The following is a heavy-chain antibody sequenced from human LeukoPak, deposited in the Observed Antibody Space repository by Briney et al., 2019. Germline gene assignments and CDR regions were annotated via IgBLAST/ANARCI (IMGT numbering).Heavy chain of an antibody. CDR3: AKDTSIGKYCTNGVCSPFDY. D-gene: IGHD2-8*01. CDR2: ISDSGDYT. CDR1: GFTFSSYA. J-gene: IGHJ4*02. Sequence: GGSLRLSCAGSGFTFSSYAMSWVRQAPGQGLEWVSVISDSGDYTSYADSVRGRFAISRDNSRNTLYLQMISLRPEDTAVYYCAKDTSIGKYCTNGVCSPFDYWGQGTLVTVSS. V-gene: IGHV3-23*01.